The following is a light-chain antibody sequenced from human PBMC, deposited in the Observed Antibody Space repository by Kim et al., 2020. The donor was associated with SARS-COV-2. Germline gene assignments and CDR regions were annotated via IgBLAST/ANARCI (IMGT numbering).Light chain of an antibody. CDR1: QDISNY. Sequence: DIQMTQSPSSLSASVGDRVTITCRASQDISNYLAWYQQKPGKVPKLLIYAASTLHSGVPSRFSGSGSGTDFTLTISSLQPEDVATYHCQKYNSAPWTFGQGTKVDIK. V-gene: IGKV1-27*01. CDR2: AAS. J-gene: IGKJ1*01. CDR3: QKYNSAPWT.